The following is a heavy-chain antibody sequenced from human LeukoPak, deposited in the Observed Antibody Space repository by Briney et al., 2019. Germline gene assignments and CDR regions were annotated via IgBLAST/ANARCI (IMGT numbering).Heavy chain of an antibody. CDR2: ISGSGGST. D-gene: IGHD5-12*01. V-gene: IGHV3-23*01. Sequence: GGSLRLSCAASGFTFSRYAMSWVRQAPGKGLEWVSAISGSGGSTYYADSVKGRFTISRDNSKNTLYLQMNSLRAEDTAVYYCAKDDIVATIVYWGQGTLVTVSS. CDR1: GFTFSRYA. J-gene: IGHJ4*02. CDR3: AKDDIVATIVY.